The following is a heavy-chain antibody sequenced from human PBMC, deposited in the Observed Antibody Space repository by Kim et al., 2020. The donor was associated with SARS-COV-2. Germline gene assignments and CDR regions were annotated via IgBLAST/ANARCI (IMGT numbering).Heavy chain of an antibody. CDR3: ASDSNFDWLLRNWFDP. Sequence: GGSLRLSCAASGFTFSSYSMNWVRQAPGKGLEWVSSISSSSSYIYYADSVKGRFTISRDNAKNSLYLQMNSLRAEDTAVYYCASDSNFDWLLRNWFDPWGQGTLVTVSS. CDR2: ISSSSSYI. D-gene: IGHD3-9*01. V-gene: IGHV3-21*01. J-gene: IGHJ5*02. CDR1: GFTFSSYS.